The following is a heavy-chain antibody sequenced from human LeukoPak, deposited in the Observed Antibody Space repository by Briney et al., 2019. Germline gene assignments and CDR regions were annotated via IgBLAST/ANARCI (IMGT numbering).Heavy chain of an antibody. CDR3: ARDPLRFGELLGYFDY. CDR2: ISAYNGNT. D-gene: IGHD3-10*01. CDR1: GYTFTSYY. J-gene: IGHJ4*02. Sequence: GASVKVSCKASGYTFTSYYMHWVRQAPGQGLEWMAWISAYNGNTKYAQKFQGRVTMTTDTSTSTAYMELRSLRSGDTAVYYCARDPLRFGELLGYFDYWGQGTLVTVSS. V-gene: IGHV1-18*04.